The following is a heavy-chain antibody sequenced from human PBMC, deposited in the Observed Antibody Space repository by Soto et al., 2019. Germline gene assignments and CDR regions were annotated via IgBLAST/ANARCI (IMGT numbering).Heavy chain of an antibody. D-gene: IGHD2-21*02. Sequence: EVQLVESGGDLVQPGGSLRLSCAASGFTFSSYEMNWVRQAPGKGLEWASYISSSGSTRYFADSVKGRFTISRDNAKNSLYLQMNSLIAEDTAVYYCARGYGGNSRYYFDYWGQGTLVTVSS. V-gene: IGHV3-48*03. CDR1: GFTFSSYE. J-gene: IGHJ4*02. CDR3: ARGYGGNSRYYFDY. CDR2: ISSSGSTR.